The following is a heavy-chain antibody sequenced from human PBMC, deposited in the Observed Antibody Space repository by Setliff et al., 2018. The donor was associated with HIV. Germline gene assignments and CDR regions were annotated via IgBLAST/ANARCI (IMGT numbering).Heavy chain of an antibody. CDR3: ARGRSITIFGVAYFDF. J-gene: IGHJ4*02. Sequence: PSETLSLTCAVYGGSFSSYFWSWIRQPPGKGLEWIGEINHSGSTNYNPSLKSRVTISVDTSKNQFSLNLSSVTAADTAVYYCARGRSITIFGVAYFDFWGQGTQVTVSS. V-gene: IGHV4-34*01. CDR2: INHSGST. CDR1: GGSFSSYF. D-gene: IGHD3-3*01.